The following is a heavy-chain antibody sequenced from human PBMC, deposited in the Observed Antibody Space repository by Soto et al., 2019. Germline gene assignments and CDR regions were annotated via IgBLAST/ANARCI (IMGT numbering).Heavy chain of an antibody. CDR1: GFTFSSYW. D-gene: IGHD3-9*01. V-gene: IGHV3-33*08. J-gene: IGHJ6*02. Sequence: PGGSLRLSCAASGFTFSSYWMSWVRQAPGKGLKWVDTIKYDGSNKYYADSVKGRFTISRDNSKNTLYLQMNSLRAEDTAVYYCARDGTNYDILTGYYKDYYYYGMDVWGQGTTVTVSS. CDR2: IKYDGSNK. CDR3: ARDGTNYDILTGYYKDYYYYGMDV.